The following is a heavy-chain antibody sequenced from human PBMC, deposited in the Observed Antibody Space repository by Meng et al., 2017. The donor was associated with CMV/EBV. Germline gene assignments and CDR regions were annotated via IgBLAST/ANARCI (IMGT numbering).Heavy chain of an antibody. CDR1: GGSFSGYY. CDR3: ARGGIAAAGPFDY. V-gene: IGHV4-34*01. Sequence: QVRLQQGGAGLLKPPEPLSLTCAVYGGSFSGYYWSWIRQPPGKGLEWIGEINHSGSTNYNPSLKSRVTISVDTSKNQFSLKLSSVTAADTAVYYCARGGIAAAGPFDYWGQGTLVTVSS. CDR2: INHSGST. D-gene: IGHD6-13*01. J-gene: IGHJ4*02.